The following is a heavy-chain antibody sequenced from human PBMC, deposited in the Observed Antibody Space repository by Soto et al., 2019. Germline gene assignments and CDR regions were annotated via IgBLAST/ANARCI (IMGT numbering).Heavy chain of an antibody. Sequence: SEPLSLTCALYGGSFSGYYWSWIRQSPGKGLEWIGELSYNGGTNYNPSLKSRVTISVDTSKNQFSLKLTSVTAADTAVYYCARDKITGLFDYWGQGTLVTVSS. J-gene: IGHJ4*02. CDR1: GGSFSGYY. CDR2: LSYNGGT. CDR3: ARDKITGLFDY. D-gene: IGHD2-8*02. V-gene: IGHV4-34*01.